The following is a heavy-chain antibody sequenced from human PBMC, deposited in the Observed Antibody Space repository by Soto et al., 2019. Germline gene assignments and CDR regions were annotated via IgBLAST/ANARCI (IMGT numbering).Heavy chain of an antibody. CDR1: GGSISSSSYY. CDR2: IYYSGST. CDR3: ARGTITMVRGVLAY. D-gene: IGHD3-10*01. Sequence: PSETLSLTCTVSGGSISSSSYYWGWIRQPPGKGLEWIGSIYYSGSTYYNPSLKSRVTISVDTSKNQFSLKLSSVTAADTAVYYCARGTITMVRGVLAYWGQGTLVTVSS. J-gene: IGHJ4*02. V-gene: IGHV4-39*01.